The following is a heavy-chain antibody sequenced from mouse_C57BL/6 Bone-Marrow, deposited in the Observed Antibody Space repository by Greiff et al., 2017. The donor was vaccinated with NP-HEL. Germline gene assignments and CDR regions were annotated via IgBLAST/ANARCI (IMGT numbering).Heavy chain of an antibody. V-gene: IGHV1-52*01. D-gene: IGHD2-2*01. CDR1: GYTFTSYW. Sequence: VKLQESGAELVRPGSSVKLSCTASGYTFTSYWMHWVKQRPIQGLEWICNIDPSDSETHYNQKFKDKATLTVDKSSSTAYMQLSSLTAEASAVYCCARLNYGFTWFAYWGQGTLVTVSA. CDR2: IDPSDSET. CDR3: ARLNYGFTWFAY. J-gene: IGHJ3*01.